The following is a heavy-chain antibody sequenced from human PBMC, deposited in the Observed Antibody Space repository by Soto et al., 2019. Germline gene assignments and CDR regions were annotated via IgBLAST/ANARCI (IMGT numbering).Heavy chain of an antibody. D-gene: IGHD2-2*01. CDR2: IYSGGST. CDR3: AGWVQLQPDYYYYGMDV. CDR1: GFTVSSNY. V-gene: IGHV3-66*01. Sequence: GGSLRLSCAASGFTVSSNYMSWVRQAPGKGLEWVSVIYSGGSTYYADSVKGRFTISRDNSKNTMYLQMNSLRAEDTAVYYCAGWVQLQPDYYYYGMDVWGQGTTVTVSS. J-gene: IGHJ6*02.